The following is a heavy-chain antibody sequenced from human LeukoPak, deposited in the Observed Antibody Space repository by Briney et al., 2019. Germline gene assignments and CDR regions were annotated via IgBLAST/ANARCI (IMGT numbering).Heavy chain of an antibody. CDR2: INHSGST. J-gene: IGHJ3*02. D-gene: IGHD4-11*01. CDR3: ARIPPVTTVTTFRRGSTFDI. CDR1: GGSISSYY. Sequence: SETLSLTCTVSGGSISSYYWSWIRQPPGKGLEWIREINHSGSTNYNPSLKSRVTISVDTSKNQFSLKLSSVTAADTAVYYCARIPPVTTVTTFRRGSTFDIWGQGTMVTVSS. V-gene: IGHV4-34*01.